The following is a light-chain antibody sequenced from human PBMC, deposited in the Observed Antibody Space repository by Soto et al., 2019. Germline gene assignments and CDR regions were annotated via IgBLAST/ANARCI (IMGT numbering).Light chain of an antibody. V-gene: IGKV1-39*01. J-gene: IGKJ5*01. CDR2: AAS. Sequence: DIQMTQSPSSLSASIGDGVTITCRASQSINSYLNWYQQKPGKAPKLLISAASNLQSGVPSRFSGSGSGTDFTLTIRSLQPEDFATYYCQQSFSTLLITFGQGTRLEIK. CDR1: QSINSY. CDR3: QQSFSTLLIT.